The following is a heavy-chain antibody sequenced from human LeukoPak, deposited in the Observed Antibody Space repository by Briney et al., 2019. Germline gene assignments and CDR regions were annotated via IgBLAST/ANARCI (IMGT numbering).Heavy chain of an antibody. CDR2: IYYSGST. CDR3: ARATFYYDSSGYYPGAFDI. CDR1: GGSISSGDYY. V-gene: IGHV4-30-4*08. Sequence: PSQTLSLTCTVSGGSISSGDYYWSWIRQPPGKGLEWIGYIYYSGSTYYNPSLKSRVTISVDTSKNQFSLKLSSVTAADTAVYYCARATFYYDSSGYYPGAFDIWGQGTMVTVSS. J-gene: IGHJ3*02. D-gene: IGHD3-22*01.